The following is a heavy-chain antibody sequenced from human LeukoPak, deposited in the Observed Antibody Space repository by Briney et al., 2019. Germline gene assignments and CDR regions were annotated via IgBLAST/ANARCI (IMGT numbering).Heavy chain of an antibody. V-gene: IGHV1-2*04. CDR2: INPNSGGT. CDR3: ARGFGCSGGSYYSPYYYYGMDV. Sequence: GASVKVSCKASGYTFTGYYTHWVRQAPGQGLEWMGWINPNSGGTNYAQKFQGWVTMTRDTSISTAYMELSRLRSDDTAVYYCARGFGCSGGSYYSPYYYYGMDVWGQGTTVTVSS. CDR1: GYTFTGYY. J-gene: IGHJ6*02. D-gene: IGHD2-15*01.